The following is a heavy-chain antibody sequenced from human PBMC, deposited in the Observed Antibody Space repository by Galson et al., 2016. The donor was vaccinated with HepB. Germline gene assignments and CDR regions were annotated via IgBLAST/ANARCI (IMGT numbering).Heavy chain of an antibody. D-gene: IGHD6-6*01. CDR3: AKKEGVAARNHYFSYHGMDV. CDR2: ISPYSGNT. Sequence: SVKVSCKASGYTFTTYGISWVRQAPGQGLEWMGWISPYSGNTNYAQKFQGRVTMSTDTSTSTAYMELRSLRSYDTAVSYCAKKEGVAARNHYFSYHGMDVWGRGSTVTVSS. J-gene: IGHJ6*02. CDR1: GYTFTTYG. V-gene: IGHV1-18*01.